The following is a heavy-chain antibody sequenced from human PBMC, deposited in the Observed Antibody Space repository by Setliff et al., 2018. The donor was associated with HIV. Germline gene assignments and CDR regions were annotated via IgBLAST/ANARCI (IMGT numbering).Heavy chain of an antibody. J-gene: IGHJ3*02. CDR1: GFNFRDSW. CDR3: IKDRSDYDDAFDI. CDR2: INVGGGTK. Sequence: PGGSLRLSCSTSGFNFRDSWMSWLRLAPGKGLEWVSYINVGGGTKYYADSVRGRFTISRDDAKNSLYLLMSSLRADDTAQYYCIKDRSDYDDAFDIWGQGTMVTVSS. D-gene: IGHD5-12*01. V-gene: IGHV3-11*01.